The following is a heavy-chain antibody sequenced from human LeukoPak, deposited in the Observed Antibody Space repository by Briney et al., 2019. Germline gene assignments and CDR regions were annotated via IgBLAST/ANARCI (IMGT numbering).Heavy chain of an antibody. CDR2: IYYSGST. J-gene: IGHJ4*02. CDR3: ARHSRLDKSALSWADY. V-gene: IGHV4-59*08. CDR1: GGSISSYY. D-gene: IGHD2-2*03. Sequence: SETLSLTCTVSGGSISSYYWRWIRQPPGKGLEWIGYIYYSGSTNYNPSLKSRVTISVDTSKNQFSLKLSSVTAADTAVYYGARHSRLDKSALSWADYWGQGTLVTVSS.